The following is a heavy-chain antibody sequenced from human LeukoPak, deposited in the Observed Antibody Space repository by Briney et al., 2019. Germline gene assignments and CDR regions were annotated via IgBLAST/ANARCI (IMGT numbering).Heavy chain of an antibody. Sequence: GSLRLSCAVSGFTFSTSWMSWVRQAPGQGLEWVANINQDEGHKDYVDSVKGRFTVSRDNAKNSLYLQMNRLRVDDTAMYFCVRGVEYWGQGTPVTVSS. J-gene: IGHJ4*02. CDR1: GFTFSTSW. V-gene: IGHV3-7*04. CDR2: INQDEGHK. CDR3: VRGVEY.